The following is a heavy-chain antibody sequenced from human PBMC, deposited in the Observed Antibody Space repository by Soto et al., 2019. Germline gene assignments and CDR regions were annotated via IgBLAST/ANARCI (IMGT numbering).Heavy chain of an antibody. CDR1: GFTFSSYA. CDR2: ISYDGSNK. CDR3: AREAPYLYYFDY. J-gene: IGHJ4*02. D-gene: IGHD3-10*01. V-gene: IGHV3-30-3*01. Sequence: PGWSLRLSCAASGFTFSSYAMHWVRQAPGKGLEWVAVISYDGSNKYYADSVKGRFTISRDNSKNTLYLQMNSLRAEDTAVYYCAREAPYLYYFDYWGQGTLVTVSS.